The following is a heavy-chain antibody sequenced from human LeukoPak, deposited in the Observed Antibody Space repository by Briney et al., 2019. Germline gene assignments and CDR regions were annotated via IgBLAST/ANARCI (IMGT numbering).Heavy chain of an antibody. CDR2: FDPEDGET. CDR3: ATWVAAASDAFDI. D-gene: IGHD6-13*01. V-gene: IGHV1-24*01. Sequence: ASVKVSCKVSGYTLTELSMHWVRQAPGKGLEWMGGFDPEDGETIYAQKFQGRVTMTEDTSTDTAYMELSSLRSEDTAAYYCATWVAAASDAFDIWGQGTMVTVSS. J-gene: IGHJ3*02. CDR1: GYTLTELS.